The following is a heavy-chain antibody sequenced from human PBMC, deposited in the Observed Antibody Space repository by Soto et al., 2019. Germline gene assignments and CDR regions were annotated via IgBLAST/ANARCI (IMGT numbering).Heavy chain of an antibody. J-gene: IGHJ4*02. CDR3: VRAGDGYTGHFDY. Sequence: QVQLQQWGAGLLKPSETLSLTCAVYGGSFSGYYWSWIRQPPGKGLEWIGEINHSGSTNYNPSLKSRVTISVDTSKNQFSLKLSSVTAADTAVYYCVRAGDGYTGHFDYWGQGTLVTVSS. D-gene: IGHD5-12*01. V-gene: IGHV4-34*01. CDR2: INHSGST. CDR1: GGSFSGYY.